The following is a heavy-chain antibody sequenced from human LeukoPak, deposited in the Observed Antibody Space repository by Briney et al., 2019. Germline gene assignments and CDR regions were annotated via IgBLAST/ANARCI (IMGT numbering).Heavy chain of an antibody. Sequence: GASVKVSCKASGYTFTSYDINWVRQATGQGLEWMGWMNPNSGNTGYAQKFQGRVTMTRNTSISTAYMELSSLRSEDTAVYYCARGGEGPRDYYYYYYMDVWGKGTTVTVSS. CDR1: GYTFTSYD. V-gene: IGHV1-8*01. CDR2: MNPNSGNT. D-gene: IGHD2-21*01. J-gene: IGHJ6*03. CDR3: ARGGEGPRDYYYYYYMDV.